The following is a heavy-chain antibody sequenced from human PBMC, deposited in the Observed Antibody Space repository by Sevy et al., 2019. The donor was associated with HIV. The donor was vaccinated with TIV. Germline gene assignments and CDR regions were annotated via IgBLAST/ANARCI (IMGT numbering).Heavy chain of an antibody. V-gene: IGHV3-23*01. D-gene: IGHD1-20*01. CDR2: ISSNGGST. CDR1: GFTFSNFA. Sequence: GSLRLSCAASGFTFSNFAMSWVRQAPGKGLEWVSVISSNGGSTFYADPVKGRFTISRDNSKNTLYLQMNSLRAEDTAVYYCAKEVNNRYFDYWGQGILVTVSS. J-gene: IGHJ4*02. CDR3: AKEVNNRYFDY.